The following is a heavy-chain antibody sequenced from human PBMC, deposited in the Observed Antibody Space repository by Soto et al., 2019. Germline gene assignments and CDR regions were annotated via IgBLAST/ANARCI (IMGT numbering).Heavy chain of an antibody. CDR1: GYTFTSYG. V-gene: IGHV1-18*01. CDR2: INIYSGDA. CDR3: ARALYYYDNSGLAY. J-gene: IGHJ4*02. Sequence: QVRLEQSGPEVKKTGASVKVSCKASGYTFTSYGISWVRQAPGQGLEWMGWINIYSGDANYAQSFQEGVTMTRDTTTNTVYMGMRPLRSDDTAVYYCARALYYYDNSGLAYWGQGTLVTVSS. D-gene: IGHD3-22*01.